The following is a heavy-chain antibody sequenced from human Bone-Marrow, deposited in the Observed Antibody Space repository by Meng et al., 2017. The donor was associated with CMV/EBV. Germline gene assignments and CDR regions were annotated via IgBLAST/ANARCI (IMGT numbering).Heavy chain of an antibody. Sequence: VHLVEVGGGVVQPGGSLRLSCADSGFTFSSYWMHWVRQVPGEGLMWVSRINTDGSFTSYADSVKGRFTISRDNAKNTLYLQMNSLRVDDSAVYYCGRDLTGERDLWGQGTLVTAPQ. CDR3: GRDLTGERDL. V-gene: IGHV3-74*03. CDR1: GFTFSSYW. CDR2: INTDGSFT. J-gene: IGHJ4*02. D-gene: IGHD7-27*01.